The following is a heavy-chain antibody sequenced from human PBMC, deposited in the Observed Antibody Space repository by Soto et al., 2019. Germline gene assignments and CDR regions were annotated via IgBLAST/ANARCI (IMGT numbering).Heavy chain of an antibody. J-gene: IGHJ5*02. CDR1: GGSISSSGYY. V-gene: IGHV4-39*01. Sequence: SENLSLTCTVSGGSISSSGYYWGWIRQPPGKGLEWIGTIYYSGSTYYNPSLKSRVTISVDTSKNQFSLKLSSVTAADTAVYYCATSNWFYLCGQGTLVIVSS. CDR3: ATSNWFYL. CDR2: IYYSGST.